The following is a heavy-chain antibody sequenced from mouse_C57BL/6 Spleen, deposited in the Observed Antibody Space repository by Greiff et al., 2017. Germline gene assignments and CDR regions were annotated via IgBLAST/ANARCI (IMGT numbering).Heavy chain of an antibody. Sequence: QVQLQQPGAELVMPGASVKLSCKASGYTFTSYWMHWVKQRPGQGLEWIGEIDPSDSYTNYNQKFKGKSTVTVDKSSSTAYMQLSSLTSEDSAVYYCARLHYGSSYFDYWGQGTTLTVSS. D-gene: IGHD1-1*01. CDR3: ARLHYGSSYFDY. J-gene: IGHJ2*01. V-gene: IGHV1-69*01. CDR1: GYTFTSYW. CDR2: IDPSDSYT.